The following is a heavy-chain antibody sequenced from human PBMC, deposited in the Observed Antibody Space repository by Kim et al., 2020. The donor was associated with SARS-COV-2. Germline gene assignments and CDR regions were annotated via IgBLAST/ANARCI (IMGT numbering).Heavy chain of an antibody. Sequence: ASVKVSCKASGYTFTSYDINWVRPATGQGLEWMGWMNPNSGNTGYAQKFQGRDTMTRNTSISTAYMELSSLSSEDTAVYYCARGYCSSTSCQYGDSPYYYCMDGWGPGATGTVSS. CDR2: MNPNSGNT. V-gene: IGHV1-8*01. D-gene: IGHD2-2*01. CDR3: ARGYCSSTSCQYGDSPYYYCMDG. CDR1: GYTFTSYD. J-gene: IGHJ6*02.